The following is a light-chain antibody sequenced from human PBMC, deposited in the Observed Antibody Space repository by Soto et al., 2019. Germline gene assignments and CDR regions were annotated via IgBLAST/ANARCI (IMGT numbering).Light chain of an antibody. J-gene: IGLJ1*01. CDR2: EVS. CDR3: SSYTSSANYV. V-gene: IGLV2-14*01. Sequence: QSVLAQPASVSGSPGQSLTISCTGTSIDIAPYNYVSWYQQHPGKAPKLIIYEVSYRPSRISNRFPGSKSGNTASLTISGLQAEDEADYYCSSYTSSANYVFGTGTKVTVL. CDR1: SIDIAPYNY.